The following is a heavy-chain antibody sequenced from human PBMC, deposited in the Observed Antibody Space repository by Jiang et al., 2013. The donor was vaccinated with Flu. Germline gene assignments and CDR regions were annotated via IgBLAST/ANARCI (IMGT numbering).Heavy chain of an antibody. Sequence: SGGTFSSYTISWVRQAPGQGLEWMGRIIPILGIANYAQKFQGRVTITADKSTSTAYMELSSLRSEDTAVYYCARAEWGGINSPRPQDYWGQGTLVTVSS. V-gene: IGHV1-69*02. D-gene: IGHD3-3*01. CDR2: IIPILGIA. CDR3: ARAEWGGINSPRPQDY. J-gene: IGHJ4*02. CDR1: GGTFSSYT.